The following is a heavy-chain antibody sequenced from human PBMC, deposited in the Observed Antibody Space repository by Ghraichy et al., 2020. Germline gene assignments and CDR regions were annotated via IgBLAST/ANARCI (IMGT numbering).Heavy chain of an antibody. J-gene: IGHJ6*02. CDR1: GYIFSSSG. V-gene: IGHV1-18*01. D-gene: IGHD1-26*01. Sequence: ASVKVSCKASGYIFSSSGISWARQAPGQGLEWMAWISIYTGNTKYAQNHQGRVTVTTDTSTSTAYMELTSLRSNGTAVYYCARQMYSGSYYGMDVWGQGTTVTVSS. CDR3: ARQMYSGSYYGMDV. CDR2: ISIYTGNT.